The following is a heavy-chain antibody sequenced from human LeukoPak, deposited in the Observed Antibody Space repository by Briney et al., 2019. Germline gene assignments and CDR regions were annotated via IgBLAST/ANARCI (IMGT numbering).Heavy chain of an antibody. CDR1: GGSISSHY. J-gene: IGHJ4*02. V-gene: IGHV4-59*11. CDR2: IYYSGST. CDR3: ARAGSGYSPVDY. Sequence: SETLSLTCTVSGGSISSHYWSWIRQPPGKGLEWIGYIYYSGSTNYNPSLKSRVTISVDTSKNQFSLKLSSVTAADTAVYYCARAGSGYSPVDYWDQGTLVTVSS. D-gene: IGHD3-22*01.